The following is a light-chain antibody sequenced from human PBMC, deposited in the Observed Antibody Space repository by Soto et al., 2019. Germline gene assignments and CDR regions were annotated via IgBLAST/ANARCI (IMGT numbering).Light chain of an antibody. CDR1: QSVSSSY. CDR2: GAS. CDR3: QQYGSSRLT. J-gene: IGKJ1*01. Sequence: EIELTQSPGTLSLSPGERATLSCRASQSVSSSYLAWYQQKPGQAPRLLIYGASSRATGIPDRFSGSGSGTDFTLTISRLEPEDFAVYYCQQYGSSRLTFGQGTKVEIK. V-gene: IGKV3-20*01.